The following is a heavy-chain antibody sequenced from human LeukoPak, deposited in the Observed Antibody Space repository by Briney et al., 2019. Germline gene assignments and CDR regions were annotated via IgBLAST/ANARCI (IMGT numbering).Heavy chain of an antibody. CDR2: IYYSGST. Sequence: PSETLSLTCTVSGGSISSYNWSWIRQPPGKGLEWIGYIYYSGSTNYNPSLKSRVTISVDTSKNQFSLKLSSVTAADTAVYYCASGAYYDILTGYQTDYWGQGTLVTVSS. J-gene: IGHJ4*02. CDR1: GGSISSYN. D-gene: IGHD3-9*01. V-gene: IGHV4-59*01. CDR3: ASGAYYDILTGYQTDY.